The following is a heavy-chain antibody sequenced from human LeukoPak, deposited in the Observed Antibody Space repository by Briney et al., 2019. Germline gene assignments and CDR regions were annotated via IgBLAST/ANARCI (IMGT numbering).Heavy chain of an antibody. V-gene: IGHV3-30*04. CDR3: ARDFRGYSIDY. D-gene: IGHD3-16*01. CDR2: ISYDASVN. Sequence: GTSLRLSCAASGFTFSSDAMHWVRQAPGKGPEWVAFISYDASVNNHADSVKGRFTISRDNAKNSLYLQMNSLRAEDTAVYYCARDFRGYSIDYWGQGTLVTVSS. CDR1: GFTFSSDA. J-gene: IGHJ4*02.